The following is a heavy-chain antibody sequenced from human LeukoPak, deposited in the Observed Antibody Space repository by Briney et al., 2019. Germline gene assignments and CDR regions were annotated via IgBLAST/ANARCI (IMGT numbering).Heavy chain of an antibody. CDR3: ATDGSFSGTPYFDY. CDR2: IWYDGSNK. V-gene: IGHV3-33*01. D-gene: IGHD3-10*01. CDR1: GFTFSSYG. J-gene: IGHJ4*02. Sequence: PGRSLRLSCAASGFTFSSYGMHWVRQAPGKGLEWVAVIWYDGSNKYYADSVKGRFTISRDNSKNTLYLQMNSLRAEDTAVYYCATDGSFSGTPYFDYWGQGTLVTVSS.